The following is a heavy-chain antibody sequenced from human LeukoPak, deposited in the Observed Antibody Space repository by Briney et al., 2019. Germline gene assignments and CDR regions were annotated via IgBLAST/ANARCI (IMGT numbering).Heavy chain of an antibody. D-gene: IGHD6-13*01. Sequence: PSETLSLTCAVYGGSFSGYYWSWIRQPPGKGLEWIGEINHSGSTNYNPSLKSQVTISVDTPKNQFSLKLSSVTAVDTAVYYCARGYSSSWFANYFDYWGQGTLVTVSS. V-gene: IGHV4-34*01. CDR2: INHSGST. CDR3: ARGYSSSWFANYFDY. CDR1: GGSFSGYY. J-gene: IGHJ4*02.